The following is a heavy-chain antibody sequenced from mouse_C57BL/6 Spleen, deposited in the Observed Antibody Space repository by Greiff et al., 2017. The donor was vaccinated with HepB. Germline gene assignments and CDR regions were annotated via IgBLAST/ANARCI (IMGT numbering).Heavy chain of an antibody. J-gene: IGHJ1*03. V-gene: IGHV1-18*01. CDR1: GYTFTDYN. Sequence: EVQLQQSGPELVKPGASVKIPCKASGYTFTDYNMDWVKQSHGKSLEWIGDINPNNGGTIYNQKFKGKATLTVDKSSSTAYMELRSLTSEDTAVYYCARGGVVARNWYFDVWGTGTTVTVSS. CDR2: INPNNGGT. D-gene: IGHD1-1*01. CDR3: ARGGVVARNWYFDV.